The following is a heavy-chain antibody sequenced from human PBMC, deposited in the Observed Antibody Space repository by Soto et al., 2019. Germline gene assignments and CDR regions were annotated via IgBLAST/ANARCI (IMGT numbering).Heavy chain of an antibody. CDR1: GGSISSYY. CDR2: IYYSGST. CDR3: ATSLAAAGTLIGKFDY. Sequence: PSETLSLTCTVSGGSISSYYWSWIRQPPGKGLEWIGYIYYSGSTNYNPSLKSRVTISVDTSKNQFSLKLSSVTAADTAVYYCATSLAAAGTLIGKFDYWGQGTLVTVSS. J-gene: IGHJ4*02. V-gene: IGHV4-59*01. D-gene: IGHD6-13*01.